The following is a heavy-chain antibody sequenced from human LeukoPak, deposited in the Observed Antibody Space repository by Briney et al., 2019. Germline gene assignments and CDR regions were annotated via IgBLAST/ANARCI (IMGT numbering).Heavy chain of an antibody. CDR1: GFTFSSYA. CDR3: ASGPVAYYFDY. V-gene: IGHV3-33*08. CDR2: IWYDGSNK. J-gene: IGHJ4*02. D-gene: IGHD3/OR15-3a*01. Sequence: GGSLRLSCAASGFTFSSYAMHWVRQAPGKGLEWVAVIWYDGSNKYYADSVKGRFTISRDNSKNTLHLQMNSLRAEDTAVYYCASGPVAYYFDYWGQGTLVTVSS.